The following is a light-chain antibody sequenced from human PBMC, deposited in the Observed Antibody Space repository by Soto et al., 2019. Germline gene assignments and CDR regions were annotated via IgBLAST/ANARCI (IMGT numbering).Light chain of an antibody. Sequence: QSALTQPASVSGSPGQSITISCTGTSSDVGAYNYVFWYQQHPGKAPKLMIYEVSNRPSEVSNRFSGSKSGNTASLTISGLQAGDEADYYCSSYTTSSTYVFGTGTKLTVL. CDR3: SSYTTSSTYV. CDR1: SSDVGAYNY. CDR2: EVS. J-gene: IGLJ1*01. V-gene: IGLV2-14*01.